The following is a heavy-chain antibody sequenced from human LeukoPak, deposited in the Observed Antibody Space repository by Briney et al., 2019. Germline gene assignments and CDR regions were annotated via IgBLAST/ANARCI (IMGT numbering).Heavy chain of an antibody. V-gene: IGHV4-34*01. Sequence: SSETLSLTCAVYGGSLSGYYWSWVRQPPGKGLEWIGEINHSASTKYNPSLKSRVTISVDTSKNQFSLKLSSVTAADTAVYYCAGAGDYGPDAFDVWGQGTLVTVSS. CDR3: AGAGDYGPDAFDV. D-gene: IGHD4-17*01. J-gene: IGHJ3*01. CDR1: GGSLSGYY. CDR2: INHSAST.